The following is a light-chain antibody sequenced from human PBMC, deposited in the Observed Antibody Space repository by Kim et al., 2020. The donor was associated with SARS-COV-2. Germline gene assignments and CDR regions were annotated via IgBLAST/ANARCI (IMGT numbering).Light chain of an antibody. V-gene: IGLV1-47*01. CDR1: SSNIGRNS. CDR2: RNN. Sequence: VTISCSGSSSNIGRNSVYWYQQLPGTAPKLLIYRNNQRPSGVPDRFSGSKSGTSASLAISGLRSEDEADYYCAAWDDSLSGRGVVFGGGTQLTVL. J-gene: IGLJ2*01. CDR3: AAWDDSLSGRGVV.